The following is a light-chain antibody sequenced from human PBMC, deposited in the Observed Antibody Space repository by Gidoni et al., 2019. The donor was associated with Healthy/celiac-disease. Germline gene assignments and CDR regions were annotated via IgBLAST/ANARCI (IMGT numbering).Light chain of an antibody. V-gene: IGKV3-20*01. CDR3: QQYGSSPRLT. Sequence: DIVLTQSPGTLSLSPGERATLSCRASQSVSSSYLAWYQQKPGQAPRLLIYGASSRATGIPDRFSGSGSGTDFNLTISRLEPEDFEVYYCQQYGSSPRLTFGGGTKVEIK. CDR1: QSVSSSY. CDR2: GAS. J-gene: IGKJ4*01.